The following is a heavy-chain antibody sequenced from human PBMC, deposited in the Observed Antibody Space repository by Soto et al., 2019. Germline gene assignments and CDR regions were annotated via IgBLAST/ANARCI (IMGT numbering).Heavy chain of an antibody. CDR2: ISGSGGST. CDR1: GFTFSSYA. CDR3: AKDMGDIVVVPAATFDY. Sequence: YAASGFTFSSYAMSWVRQAPGKGLEWVSAISGSGGSTYYADSVKGRFTISRDNSKNTLYLQMNSLRAEDTAVYYCAKDMGDIVVVPAATFDYWGQGTLVTVSS. V-gene: IGHV3-23*01. J-gene: IGHJ4*02. D-gene: IGHD2-2*01.